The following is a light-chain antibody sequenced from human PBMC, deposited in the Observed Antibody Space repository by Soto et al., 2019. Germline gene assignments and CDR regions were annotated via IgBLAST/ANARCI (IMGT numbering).Light chain of an antibody. CDR1: SSDVGGDNY. CDR2: DNN. CDR3: GTWDSRLSAVV. Sequence: QSVLTQPASVSGSPGQSITISCTGTSSDVGGDNYVSWYQQHPGRAPKLMIYDNNKRPSGIPDRFSGSKSGTSATLGITGLQTGDEADYYCGTWDSRLSAVVFGGGTKLTVL. V-gene: IGLV1-51*01. J-gene: IGLJ2*01.